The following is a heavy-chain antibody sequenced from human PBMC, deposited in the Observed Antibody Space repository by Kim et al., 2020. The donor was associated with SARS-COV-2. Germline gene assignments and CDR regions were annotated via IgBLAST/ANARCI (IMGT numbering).Heavy chain of an antibody. Sequence: SETLSLTCTVSGGSISSYYWSWIRQPAGKGLEWIGHIYSSGSTNYNPSLKSRVTMSVDTSKNQFSLKLSSVTAADTAVYYCARERGSGSYRDGFDIWGQGTMVTVSS. J-gene: IGHJ3*02. CDR2: IYSSGST. D-gene: IGHD3-10*01. V-gene: IGHV4-4*07. CDR3: ARERGSGSYRDGFDI. CDR1: GGSISSYY.